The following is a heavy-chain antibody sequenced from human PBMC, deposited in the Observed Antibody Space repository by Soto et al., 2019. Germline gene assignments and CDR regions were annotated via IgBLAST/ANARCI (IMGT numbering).Heavy chain of an antibody. J-gene: IGHJ4*02. Sequence: QVQLVQSGAEVKKPGASVKVSCKASGYTFSSYAISWVRQAPGQGLEWMGWIITYNGNTNYAQKLQGRVTMTTDTSTTTAYMDLRSLRSDVTAGYYCARTGPPVDYWGQGTLVTVSS. CDR2: IITYNGNT. CDR3: ARTGPPVDY. CDR1: GYTFSSYA. V-gene: IGHV1-18*01.